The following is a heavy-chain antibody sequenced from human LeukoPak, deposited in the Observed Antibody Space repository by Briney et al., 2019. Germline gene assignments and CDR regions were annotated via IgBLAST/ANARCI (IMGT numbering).Heavy chain of an antibody. J-gene: IGHJ5*02. D-gene: IGHD2-15*01. CDR2: ISSSSTYI. V-gene: IGHV3-21*01. CDR1: GFTFSSYS. CDR3: ARDAESCSGGSCYLWFDP. Sequence: GGSLRLSCAASGFTFSSYSMNWVRQAPGKGLEWVSSISSSSTYIYYADSVKGRFTISRDNAKNSLYLQMNSLRPEDTALYYCARDAESCSGGSCYLWFDPWGQGTLVTVSS.